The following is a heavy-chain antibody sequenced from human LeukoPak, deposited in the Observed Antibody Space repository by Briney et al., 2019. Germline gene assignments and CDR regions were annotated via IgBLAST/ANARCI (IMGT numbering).Heavy chain of an antibody. D-gene: IGHD3-10*01. CDR1: GYTFTGYY. Sequence: ASVKVSCKASGYTFTGYYIHWVRQAPGQGLEWMGWINPNSGGTNYAQKFQGRVTMTRDMSITTAYMELSRLRFDDTAGYYCARGGLWFGEFTLRKWFDPWGQGTLVTVSS. CDR3: ARGGLWFGEFTLRKWFDP. V-gene: IGHV1-2*02. J-gene: IGHJ5*02. CDR2: INPNSGGT.